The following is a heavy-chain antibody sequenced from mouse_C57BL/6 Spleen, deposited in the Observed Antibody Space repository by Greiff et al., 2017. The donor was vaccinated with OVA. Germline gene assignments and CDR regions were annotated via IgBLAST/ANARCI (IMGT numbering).Heavy chain of an antibody. Sequence: VQLKQSGPELVKPGASVKISCKASGYTFTDYYINWVKQRPGQGLEWIGWIYPGSGNTKYNEKFKGKATLTVDTSSSTAYMQLSSLTSEDSAVYFCARSRDYGSSPYYYAMDYWGQGTSVTVSS. CDR2: IYPGSGNT. CDR1: GYTFTDYY. V-gene: IGHV1-84*01. D-gene: IGHD1-1*01. J-gene: IGHJ4*01. CDR3: ARSRDYGSSPYYYAMDY.